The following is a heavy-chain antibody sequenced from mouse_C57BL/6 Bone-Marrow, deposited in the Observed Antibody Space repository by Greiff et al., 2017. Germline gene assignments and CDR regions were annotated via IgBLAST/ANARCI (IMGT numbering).Heavy chain of an antibody. V-gene: IGHV1-80*01. CDR3: ARLRDSDYYGSWFAY. J-gene: IGHJ3*01. CDR1: GYAFSSYW. Sequence: QVQLQQSGAELVKPGASVKISCKASGYAFSSYWMNWVKQRPGKGLEWIGQIYPGDGDTKYNGKFKGKATLTADKSSSTAYMQLSSLTSEDSAVYFCARLRDSDYYGSWFAYWGQGTLVTVSA. D-gene: IGHD1-1*01. CDR2: IYPGDGDT.